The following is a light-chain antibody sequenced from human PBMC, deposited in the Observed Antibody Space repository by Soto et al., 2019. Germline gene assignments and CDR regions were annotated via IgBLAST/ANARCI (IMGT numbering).Light chain of an antibody. J-gene: IGLJ1*01. CDR1: SSDVGGYDY. Sequence: QSALTQPASASGSPGQSITISCTGTSSDVGGYDYVSWYQLHPGNATKLMVFDVSNRSSGVSYRFAGSNSGNTASLTISGRPAEDAADYFCSSYSISTAYLFGTGTKLTVL. V-gene: IGLV2-14*03. CDR3: SSYSISTAYL. CDR2: DVS.